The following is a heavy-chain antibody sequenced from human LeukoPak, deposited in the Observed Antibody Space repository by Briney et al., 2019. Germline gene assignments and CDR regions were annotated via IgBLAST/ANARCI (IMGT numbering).Heavy chain of an antibody. CDR2: IYYSGTT. Sequence: SETLSLTCTSSGGSFTSGYWNWIRQSPGKGLEWIGHIYYSGTTNYNPSLKSRVTISVDTSKNHCSLKLSSVTAADTAVYYCARGDPVGLFDDWGQGTLVTVSS. D-gene: IGHD2-15*01. V-gene: IGHV4-59*01. CDR3: ARGDPVGLFDD. J-gene: IGHJ4*02. CDR1: GGSFTSGY.